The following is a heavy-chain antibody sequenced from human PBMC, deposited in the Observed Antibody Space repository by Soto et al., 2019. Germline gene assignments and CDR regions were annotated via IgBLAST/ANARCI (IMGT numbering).Heavy chain of an antibody. CDR1: GFTVSSNY. Sequence: EVQLVESGGGLIQPGGYLRLSCAASGFTVSSNYMSWVRQAPGKGLEWVSVIYSGGSTYYADSVKGRFTISRDNSKNTLYLQMNSLRAEDTAVYYCARDYYDSSGYSAFDIWGQGTMVTVSS. CDR2: IYSGGST. V-gene: IGHV3-53*01. CDR3: ARDYYDSSGYSAFDI. J-gene: IGHJ3*02. D-gene: IGHD3-22*01.